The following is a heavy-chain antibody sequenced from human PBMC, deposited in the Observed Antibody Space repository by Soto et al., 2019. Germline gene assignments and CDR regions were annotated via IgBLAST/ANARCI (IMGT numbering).Heavy chain of an antibody. V-gene: IGHV4-39*01. D-gene: IGHD2-2*01. Sequence: PSETLSLTCTVSGGSISSSSYYWGWIRQPPGKGLEWIGSIYYSGSTYYNPSLKSRVTISVDTSKNQFSLKLSSVTAADTAVYYCATVTAASYYYYMDVWGKGTTVTVSS. CDR2: IYYSGST. CDR1: GGSISSSSYY. J-gene: IGHJ6*03. CDR3: ATVTAASYYYYMDV.